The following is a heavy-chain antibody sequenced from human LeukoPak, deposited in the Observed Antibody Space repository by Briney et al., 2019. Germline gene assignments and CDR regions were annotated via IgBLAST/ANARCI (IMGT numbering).Heavy chain of an antibody. CDR3: ARDERAGYFDL. CDR2: TYYRYEWYN. V-gene: IGHV6-1*01. J-gene: IGHJ2*01. D-gene: IGHD6-19*01. CDR1: GDSVPSNNVG. Sequence: SQTLSLTCAISGDSVPSNNVGWSWIRQSPSRGLEWLGRTYYRYEWYNDYAESLKSRIAINPDTSRNQFSLHLNSVTPEDTAVYYCARDERAGYFDLWGRGTLVTVSS.